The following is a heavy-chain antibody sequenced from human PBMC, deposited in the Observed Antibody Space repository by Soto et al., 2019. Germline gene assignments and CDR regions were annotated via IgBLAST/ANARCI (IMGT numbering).Heavy chain of an antibody. V-gene: IGHV3-7*01. Sequence: EVQLVESGGGLVQPGGSLRLSCAASGFTFSYYWMSWVRQAPGKGLEWVANIKQDGSVNFYVDSVKGRFTISRDNAKNSQYLQMNNRRAEDTAVYYCAKVASLAGHDWCQGTVVTVSS. CDR2: IKQDGSVN. CDR1: GFTFSYYW. CDR3: AKVASLAGHD. D-gene: IGHD6-19*01. J-gene: IGHJ4*02.